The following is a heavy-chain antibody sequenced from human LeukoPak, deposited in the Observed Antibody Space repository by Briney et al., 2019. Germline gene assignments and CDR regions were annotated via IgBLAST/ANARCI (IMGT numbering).Heavy chain of an antibody. Sequence: SETLSLTCAVYGGSFSGYYWSWIRQPPGKGLEWIGEINHSGSTNYNPSLKSRVTISVDTSKNQFSLKLSSVTAADTAVYYCASQKGLYGDHHPPFDFWGQGTLVTVSS. CDR3: ASQKGLYGDHHPPFDF. CDR2: INHSGST. J-gene: IGHJ4*02. CDR1: GGSFSGYY. V-gene: IGHV4-34*01. D-gene: IGHD4-17*01.